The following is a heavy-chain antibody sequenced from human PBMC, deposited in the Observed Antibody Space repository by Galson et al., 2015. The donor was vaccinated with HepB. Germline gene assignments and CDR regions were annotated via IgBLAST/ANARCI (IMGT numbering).Heavy chain of an antibody. Sequence: SVKVSCKASGYTFTGYYMHWVRQAPGQGLEWMGWINPNSGGTNYAQKFQGRVTMTRDTSISTAYMELSRLRSDDTAVYYCASQRAPLRSDYYYYYMDVWGKGTTVTVSS. CDR2: INPNSGGT. V-gene: IGHV1-2*02. CDR3: ASQRAPLRSDYYYYYMDV. CDR1: GYTFTGYY. D-gene: IGHD4-17*01. J-gene: IGHJ6*03.